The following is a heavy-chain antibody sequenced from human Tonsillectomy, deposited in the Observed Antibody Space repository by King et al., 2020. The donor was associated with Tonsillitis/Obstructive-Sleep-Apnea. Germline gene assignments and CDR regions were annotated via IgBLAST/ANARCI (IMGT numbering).Heavy chain of an antibody. CDR2: INPNSGGT. D-gene: IGHD3-22*01. Sequence: VQLVESGAEVKKPGASVKVSCKASGYTFTGYYMHWVRQAPGQGLEWMGWINPNSGGTNYAQKFQGRVTMTRDTSISTAYMELSRLRSDDTAVYYCARAQGDYYDSSGPDNWFDPWGQGTLVTVSS. J-gene: IGHJ5*02. CDR3: ARAQGDYYDSSGPDNWFDP. V-gene: IGHV1-2*02. CDR1: GYTFTGYY.